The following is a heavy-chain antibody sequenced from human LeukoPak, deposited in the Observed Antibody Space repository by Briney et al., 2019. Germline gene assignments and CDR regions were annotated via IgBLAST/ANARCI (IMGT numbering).Heavy chain of an antibody. CDR1: GYTFTGYY. CDR3: ARVIRKNYGDYEPLGY. J-gene: IGHJ4*02. V-gene: IGHV1-2*02. D-gene: IGHD4-17*01. CDR2: INPNSGGT. Sequence: GASVKVSCKASGYTFTGYYMHWVRQAPGQGLEWMGWINPNSGGTNYARKFQGRVTMTRDTSISTAYMELSRLRSDDTAVYYCARVIRKNYGDYEPLGYWGQGTLVTVSS.